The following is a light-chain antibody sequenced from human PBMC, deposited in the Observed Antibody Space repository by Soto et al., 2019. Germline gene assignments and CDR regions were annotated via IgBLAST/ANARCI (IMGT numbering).Light chain of an antibody. CDR3: QQYGSSPPWT. Sequence: EIALTQSPGTLSLSPGERATLSCRASQRVSRSYLAWYQQTPGQAPRLLIYGASSRATGIPDRFSGSGSGKDFTLTISRLEPEDFAVYYCQQYGSSPPWTFGQGTKVEI. V-gene: IGKV3-20*01. CDR1: QRVSRSY. J-gene: IGKJ1*01. CDR2: GAS.